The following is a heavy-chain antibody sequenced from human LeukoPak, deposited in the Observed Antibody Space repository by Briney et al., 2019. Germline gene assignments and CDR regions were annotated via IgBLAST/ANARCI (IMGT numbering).Heavy chain of an antibody. CDR3: AKDRLGALYYYDSSGYYRFDY. D-gene: IGHD3-22*01. J-gene: IGHJ4*01. Sequence: PGGSLRLSCAASGFTFSSYAMSWVRQAPGKGLEWVSYISSRGSAIYYADTVKGRFTISRDNSKNTLYLQMNSLRAEDTAVYYCAKDRLGALYYYDSSGYYRFDYWGQGTLVTVSS. CDR1: GFTFSSYA. CDR2: ISSRGSAI. V-gene: IGHV3-23*01.